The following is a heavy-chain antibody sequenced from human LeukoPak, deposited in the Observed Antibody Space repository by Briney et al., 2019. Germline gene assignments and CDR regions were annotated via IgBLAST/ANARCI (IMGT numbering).Heavy chain of an antibody. CDR3: ARHQVKRSWYSAFDI. Sequence: SETLSLTCTVSGGSISSYYWSWIRQPPGKGPEWIGYIYYSGSTNYNPSLKSRVTISVDTSKNQFSLKLSSVTAADTAVYYCARHQVKRSWYSAFDIWGQGTMVTVSS. V-gene: IGHV4-59*08. CDR1: GGSISSYY. CDR2: IYYSGST. D-gene: IGHD6-13*01. J-gene: IGHJ3*02.